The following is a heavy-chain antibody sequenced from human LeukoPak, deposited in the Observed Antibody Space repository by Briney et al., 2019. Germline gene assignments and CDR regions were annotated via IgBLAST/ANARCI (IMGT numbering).Heavy chain of an antibody. CDR1: GFTFSSYG. D-gene: IGHD2-15*01. CDR3: AKDRGYCSGGSCYGGRSDAFDI. V-gene: IGHV3-30*02. CDR2: IRYDGSNK. J-gene: IGHJ3*02. Sequence: PGGSLRLSCAASGFTFSSYGMHWVRQAPGKGLEWVAFIRYDGSNKYYADSVKGRFTISRDNSKNTLYLQMNGLRAEDTAVYYCAKDRGYCSGGSCYGGRSDAFDIWGQGTMVTVSS.